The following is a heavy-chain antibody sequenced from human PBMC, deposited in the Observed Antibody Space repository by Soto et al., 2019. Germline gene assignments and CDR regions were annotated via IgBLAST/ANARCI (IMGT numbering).Heavy chain of an antibody. CDR1: GGTLSSYA. Sequence: QVQLVQSGAEVKKPESSVKVYCKASGGTLSSYAISWVRQAPGQGLEWMGGIIPIFGTAKYAQKLQGRVTITADATTITEYMELSSLRTEDTAVDNSARGRYIAPAYYNYYVTYVWGNGTTVTV. D-gene: IGHD1-20*01. V-gene: IGHV1-69*01. CDR2: IIPIFGTA. J-gene: IGHJ6*04. CDR3: ARGRYIAPAYYNYYVTYV.